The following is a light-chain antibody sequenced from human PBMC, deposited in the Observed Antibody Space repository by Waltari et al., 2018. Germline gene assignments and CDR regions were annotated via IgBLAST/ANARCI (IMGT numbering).Light chain of an antibody. J-gene: IGLJ1*01. V-gene: IGLV2-14*01. CDR1: SSDVGGYNY. CDR2: AVT. CDR3: SSYTSSSLGV. Sequence: QSALPQPASVSGSPGQSLTISCTGTSSDVGGYNYVSWYQQHPGKAPKLMIYAVTNRPSGVSNRFSGSKSGNTASLTISGLQAEDEADYYCSSYTSSSLGVFGTGTKVTVL.